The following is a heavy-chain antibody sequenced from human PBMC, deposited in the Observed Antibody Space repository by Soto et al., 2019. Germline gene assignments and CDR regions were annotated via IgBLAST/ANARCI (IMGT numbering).Heavy chain of an antibody. CDR3: VRVGDGGGNRFDS. CDR2: IHYSGRT. J-gene: IGHJ4*02. V-gene: IGHV4-59*12. CDR1: NGSISGFY. D-gene: IGHD2-21*01. Sequence: PSETLSLTCSVSNGSISGFYCTWIRQPAWKILEWIGYIHYSGRTDYNPSLTSGATMSVDTSKNQFSLNLKSITPADTAVYYCVRVGDGGGNRFDSCGEGTLVPVCS.